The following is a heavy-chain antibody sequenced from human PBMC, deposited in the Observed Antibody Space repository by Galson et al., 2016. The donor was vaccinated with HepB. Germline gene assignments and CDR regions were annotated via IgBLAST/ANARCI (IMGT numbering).Heavy chain of an antibody. CDR1: GFTFSSYD. CDR3: SRGRGSNWRDAFDI. Sequence: SLRLSCAASGFTFSSYDMHWVRQGTGIGLEWVSGIGVAGDTYYPGSLKGRFTISRENAKNTLILQMDSLRAGDTAVYYCSRGRGSNWRDAFDIWGQGTMVTVSS. V-gene: IGHV3-13*01. J-gene: IGHJ3*02. D-gene: IGHD6-13*01. CDR2: IGVAGDT.